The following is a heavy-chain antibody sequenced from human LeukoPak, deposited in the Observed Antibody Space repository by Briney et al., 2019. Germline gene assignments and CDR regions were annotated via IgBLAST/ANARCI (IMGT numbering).Heavy chain of an antibody. CDR1: GFAFSNAW. J-gene: IGHJ4*02. D-gene: IGHD2-15*01. V-gene: IGHV3-15*01. CDR2: IKSKTDGGTT. Sequence: GGSLRLSCAASGFAFSNAWMSWVRQAPGKGLEWVGRIKSKTDGGTTDYAAPVKGRFTISRDDSKNTLYLQMNSLKTEDTAVYYCTTAYVVQPIDYWGQGTLVTVSS. CDR3: TTAYVVQPIDY.